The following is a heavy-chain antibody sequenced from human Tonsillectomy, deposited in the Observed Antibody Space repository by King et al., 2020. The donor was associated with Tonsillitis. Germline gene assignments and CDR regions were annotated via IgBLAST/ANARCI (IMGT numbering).Heavy chain of an antibody. J-gene: IGHJ4*02. Sequence: VQLVESGGGLVQPGGSLRLSCAASGFTFISYAMSWVRQAPGKGLEWVSTISGGGDSTYYADTVKGRFTISVDNSKSTLYLQLNSLRDEDTAVYYCAKTLQGFFDYWGQGTLVTVSS. CDR2: ISGGGDST. CDR3: AKTLQGFFDY. V-gene: IGHV3-23*04. CDR1: GFTFISYA.